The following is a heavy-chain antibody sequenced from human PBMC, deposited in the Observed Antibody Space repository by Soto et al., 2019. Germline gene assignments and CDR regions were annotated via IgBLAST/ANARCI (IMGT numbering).Heavy chain of an antibody. J-gene: IGHJ4*02. CDR3: ARYPRAARPYPFDY. Sequence: PSETLSLTCTVSGGSISSSNYYWGWIRQPPGKGLEWIGSIYYSGSSYYNPSLKSRVTISVDTSKDQFSLKLTSVAAADTAVYYCARYPRAARPYPFDYRGQGTLVTVSS. CDR1: GGSISSSNYY. D-gene: IGHD6-6*01. CDR2: IYYSGSS. V-gene: IGHV4-39*01.